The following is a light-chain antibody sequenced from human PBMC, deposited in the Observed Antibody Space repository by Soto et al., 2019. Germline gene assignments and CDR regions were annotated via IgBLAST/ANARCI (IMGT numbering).Light chain of an antibody. J-gene: IGKJ4*01. CDR3: QQRFSWPPT. V-gene: IGKV3-11*01. CDR2: DTS. CDR1: QSVSRY. Sequence: EIGLTQSPDTLSLSPGDRATLSCRASQSVSRYLAWYQQKPGQAPRLLIHDTSTRATGVPDTFSGSGSGTEFTLTISSLEPEDSAMYYCQQRFSWPPTFGGGTHVEIK.